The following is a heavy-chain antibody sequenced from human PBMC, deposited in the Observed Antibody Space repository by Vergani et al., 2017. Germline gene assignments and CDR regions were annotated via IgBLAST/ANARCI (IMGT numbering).Heavy chain of an antibody. CDR1: GFSLSTSGMR. CDR3: AXIGTPRDYYYGMDV. V-gene: IGHV2-70*04. Sequence: QVTLKESGPALVKPTQTLTLTCTFSGFSLSTSGMRVSWIRQPPGKALEWLARIDWDDDKFYSTSLKTRLTISKDTSKNQVVLTMTNMDPVDTATYYCAXIGTPRDYYYGMDVWGQGTTVTVSS. D-gene: IGHD1-26*01. CDR2: IDWDDDK. J-gene: IGHJ6*02.